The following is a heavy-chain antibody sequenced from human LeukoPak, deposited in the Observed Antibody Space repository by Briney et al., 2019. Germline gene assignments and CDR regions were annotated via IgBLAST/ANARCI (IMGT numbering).Heavy chain of an antibody. D-gene: IGHD2-21*01. CDR2: IYYSGST. Sequence: SETLSLTCTVSGGSISSYYWSWIRQPPGKGLEWIGYIYYSGSTNYNPSLKSRVTISVDTSKNQFSLKLSPVTAADTAVYYCARQGGDVKYYYYYGMDVWGQGTTVTVSS. J-gene: IGHJ6*02. V-gene: IGHV4-59*08. CDR1: GGSISSYY. CDR3: ARQGGDVKYYYYYGMDV.